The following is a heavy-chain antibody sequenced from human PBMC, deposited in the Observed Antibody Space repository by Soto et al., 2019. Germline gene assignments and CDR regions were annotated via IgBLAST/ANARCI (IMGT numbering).Heavy chain of an antibody. J-gene: IGHJ4*02. CDR3: ASAYTYCSGGSCYPKYFDY. Sequence: QVPLVQSGAEVKKPGASVKVSCKASGYTFTSYGISWVRQAPGQGLEWMGWISAYNGNTNYAQKLQGRVTMTTDTSTSTAYMELRSLRSDDTAVYYYASAYTYCSGGSCYPKYFDYWGQGTLVTVSS. CDR1: GYTFTSYG. CDR2: ISAYNGNT. V-gene: IGHV1-18*01. D-gene: IGHD2-15*01.